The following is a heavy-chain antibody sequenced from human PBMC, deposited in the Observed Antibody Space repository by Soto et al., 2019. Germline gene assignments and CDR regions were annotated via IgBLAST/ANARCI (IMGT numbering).Heavy chain of an antibody. CDR3: ATGGPAGDFDN. J-gene: IGHJ4*02. CDR1: GYSLNELS. D-gene: IGHD3-10*01. V-gene: IGHV1-24*01. Sequence: VHLVQSGAEVKKPGASVKVSCKVSGYSLNELSIHWVRQAPGKGLEWRGGFDPEDGEIVCAQKFQGRVTMTEETSTDTAKMDLSSLRSEDAAVYYCATGGPAGDFDNWGQGTLVTVSS. CDR2: FDPEDGEI.